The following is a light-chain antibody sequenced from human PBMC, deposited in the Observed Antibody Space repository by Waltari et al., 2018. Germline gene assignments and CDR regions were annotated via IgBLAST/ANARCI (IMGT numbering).Light chain of an antibody. CDR2: AAS. J-gene: IGKJ1*01. CDR1: QGIGND. V-gene: IGKV1-17*01. Sequence: DTQMTQSPSSLSASVGDRVTITCRASQGIGNDLDWYQQKPGKAPKRLSYAASSVQSGVPSRFSGSGSGTEFTLTISSLQPEDFATYCCLQHISYPLTFGQGTNVEIK. CDR3: LQHISYPLT.